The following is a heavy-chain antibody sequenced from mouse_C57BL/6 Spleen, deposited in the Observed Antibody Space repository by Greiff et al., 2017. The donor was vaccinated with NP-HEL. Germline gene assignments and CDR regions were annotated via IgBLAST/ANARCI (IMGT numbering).Heavy chain of an antibody. Sequence: QVQLQQPGAELVKPGASVKMSCKASGYTFTSYWITWVKQRPGQGLEWIGDIYPGSGSTNYNEKFKSKATLTVDTSSSTAYMQLSSLTSEDSAVDFCARDRDGYYWFAYWGQGTLVTVSA. V-gene: IGHV1-55*01. D-gene: IGHD2-3*01. CDR3: ARDRDGYYWFAY. CDR1: GYTFTSYW. CDR2: IYPGSGST. J-gene: IGHJ3*01.